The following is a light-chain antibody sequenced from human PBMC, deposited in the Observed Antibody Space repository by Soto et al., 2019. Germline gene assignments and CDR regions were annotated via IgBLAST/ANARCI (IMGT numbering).Light chain of an antibody. CDR1: QTISSW. CDR3: QHYNSYSEA. CDR2: KAS. V-gene: IGKV1-5*03. J-gene: IGKJ1*01. Sequence: DKQMNHFPSTLSGYLGDRLTITCRASQTISSWLAWYQQKPGKAPKLLIYKASTLKSGVPSRFSGSGSGTEFTLTISSLQPDDFATYYCQHYNSYSEAFGQGTKVDIK.